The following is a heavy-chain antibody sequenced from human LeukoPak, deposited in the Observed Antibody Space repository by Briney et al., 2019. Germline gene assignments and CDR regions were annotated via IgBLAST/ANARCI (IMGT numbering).Heavy chain of an antibody. CDR2: ISSSSSYI. CDR1: GFIFDDYA. V-gene: IGHV3-21*05. D-gene: IGHD3-3*01. Sequence: PGGSLRLSCAASGFIFDDYAMHWVRQAPGKGLEWVSYISSSSSYIYYADSVKGRFTISRDNAKNSLYLQMNSLRAEDTAVYYCARVGDSCGYWGQGTLVTVSS. J-gene: IGHJ4*02. CDR3: ARVGDSCGY.